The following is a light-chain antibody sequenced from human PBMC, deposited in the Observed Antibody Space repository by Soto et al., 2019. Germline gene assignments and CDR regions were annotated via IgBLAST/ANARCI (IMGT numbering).Light chain of an antibody. CDR3: TSYTSSSTGV. J-gene: IGLJ3*02. CDR1: SSDVGGYNY. CDR2: EVS. Sequence: QSALTQPASVSGSPGQSITISCTGTSSDVGGYNYVSWYQQHPGKAPKLLIYEVSNRPSGVSNRFSGSTSGNTASLSISGLQAEDAADYYLTSYTSSSTGVFGGGTKLTVL. V-gene: IGLV2-14*01.